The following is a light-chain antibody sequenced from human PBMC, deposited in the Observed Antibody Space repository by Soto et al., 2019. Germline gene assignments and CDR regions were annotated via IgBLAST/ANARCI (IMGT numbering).Light chain of an antibody. CDR2: DVS. V-gene: IGLV2-14*03. J-gene: IGLJ1*01. Sequence: QSALTQPASVSGSPVQSITISCTGTSSDIGAYNSVSWYQLHPGKAPKLMIFDVSSRPSGVSNRFSGSKSGNTASLTISGLQAEDEADYFCSSYSSITTYVFGTGTKVTVL. CDR3: SSYSSITTYV. CDR1: SSDIGAYNS.